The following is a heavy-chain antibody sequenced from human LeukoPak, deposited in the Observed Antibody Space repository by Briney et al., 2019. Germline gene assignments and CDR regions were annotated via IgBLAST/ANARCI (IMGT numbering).Heavy chain of an antibody. V-gene: IGHV4-39*01. D-gene: IGHD2-21*02. CDR3: ARRLHYYDY. J-gene: IGHJ4*02. CDR1: GGSIISSRDH. CDR2: VHYSGTA. Sequence: SETLSLTCSVSGGSIISSRDHWDWIRQPPGKGLEWIASVHYSGTAYYNPSLRSRVTISVDTSKNQFSLKVTSVTAADTAAYYRARRLHYYDYWGQGTLVSVSS.